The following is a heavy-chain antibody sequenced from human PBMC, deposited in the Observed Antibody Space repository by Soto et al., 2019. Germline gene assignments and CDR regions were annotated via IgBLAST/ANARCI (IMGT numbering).Heavy chain of an antibody. V-gene: IGHV4-39*01. Sequence: PSETLSLTCTVTCDSISSRSYYWGWIRKPPGKGLEWIGSIYYSGSTYNNPSLRSRVSMSIDTSKDQFSLKLKSVTADDTDLYFCARQRTSVLTQAYLDV. D-gene: IGHD3-9*01. J-gene: IGHJ6*03. CDR3: ARQRTSVLTQAYLDV. CDR1: CDSISSRSYY. CDR2: IYYSGST.